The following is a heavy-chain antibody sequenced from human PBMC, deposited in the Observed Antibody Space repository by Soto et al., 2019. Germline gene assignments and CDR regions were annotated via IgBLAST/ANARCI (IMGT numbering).Heavy chain of an antibody. V-gene: IGHV1-8*01. CDR1: GYTFTSYD. CDR2: MNPKSGNT. J-gene: IGHJ4*02. Sequence: QVQLVQSGAEVKKPGASVKVSCKASGYTFTSYDINWVRQATGQGREWMGWMNPKSGNTGYAQKFQGRVTMTRNTSISTAYMELSSLRSEDTAVYYCAREISGSYLFDYWGQGTLVTVSS. D-gene: IGHD1-26*01. CDR3: AREISGSYLFDY.